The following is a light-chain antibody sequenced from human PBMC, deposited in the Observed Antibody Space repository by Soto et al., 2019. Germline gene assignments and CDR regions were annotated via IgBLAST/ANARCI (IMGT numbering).Light chain of an antibody. CDR2: INSDGSH. CDR1: SGHSSYA. CDR3: QTWGTGIRV. V-gene: IGLV4-69*01. J-gene: IGLJ1*01. Sequence: QPVLTQSPSASASLGASVKFICTLSSGHSSYAIAWHQQQPEKGPRYLMKINSDGSHSKGDGIPDRFSGSSSGAERYLTISSLQSEDEADYYWQTWGTGIRVFGTGTKLTVL.